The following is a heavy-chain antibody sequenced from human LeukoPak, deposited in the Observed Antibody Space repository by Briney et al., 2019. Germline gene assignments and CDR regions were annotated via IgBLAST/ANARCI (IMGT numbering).Heavy chain of an antibody. CDR3: AKPTSMVRGVNDAFDI. J-gene: IGHJ3*02. D-gene: IGHD3-10*01. Sequence: PGGSLRLSCAASGFTFSSYGMHWVRQAPGKGLEWVAFIRYDGSNKYYADSVKGRFTISRDNSKNTLYLQMNSLRAEDTAVYYCAKPTSMVRGVNDAFDIWGQGTMVTVSS. CDR2: IRYDGSNK. CDR1: GFTFSSYG. V-gene: IGHV3-30*02.